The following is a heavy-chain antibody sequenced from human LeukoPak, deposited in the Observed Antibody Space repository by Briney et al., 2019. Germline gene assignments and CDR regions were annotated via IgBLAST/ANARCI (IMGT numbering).Heavy chain of an antibody. D-gene: IGHD2-15*01. V-gene: IGHV1-8*01. CDR3: ARGRDCSGGNCWIDY. CDR1: GSTFTSYD. J-gene: IGHJ4*02. Sequence: GASVKVSCKASGSTFTSYDITWVRQATGQGLEWMGWMNPNSGNTGYAQKFQGRVTMTRKTSISTAYMELSSLRSEDTAVYYCARGRDCSGGNCWIDYWGQGTLVTVSS. CDR2: MNPNSGNT.